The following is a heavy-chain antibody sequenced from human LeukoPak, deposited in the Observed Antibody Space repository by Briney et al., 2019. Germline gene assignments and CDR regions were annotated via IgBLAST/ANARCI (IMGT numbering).Heavy chain of an antibody. CDR1: GGSISSYY. CDR2: IHYSGST. Sequence: SETLSLTCTVSGGSISSYYWSWIRQPPGKGLEWIGYIHYSGSTNYNPSLKGRVTISVDTSKNQFSLKLSSVTAADTAVYYCARGPDLAAAGNFDYWGQGTLVTVSS. CDR3: ARGPDLAAAGNFDY. V-gene: IGHV4-59*01. J-gene: IGHJ4*02. D-gene: IGHD6-13*01.